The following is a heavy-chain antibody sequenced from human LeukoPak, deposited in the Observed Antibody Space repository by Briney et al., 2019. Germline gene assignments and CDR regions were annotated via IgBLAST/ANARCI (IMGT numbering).Heavy chain of an antibody. Sequence: SETLSLTCTVSGGSLSSYYWSWLRQPPGKGLEWIGYIYYSGSTNYNPSLKSRVTISVDTSKNQFSLKLSSVTAADTAVYYCAREPSSGWSSYAFDIWGQGTMVTVSS. CDR1: GGSLSSYY. D-gene: IGHD6-19*01. CDR3: AREPSSGWSSYAFDI. CDR2: IYYSGST. V-gene: IGHV4-59*01. J-gene: IGHJ3*02.